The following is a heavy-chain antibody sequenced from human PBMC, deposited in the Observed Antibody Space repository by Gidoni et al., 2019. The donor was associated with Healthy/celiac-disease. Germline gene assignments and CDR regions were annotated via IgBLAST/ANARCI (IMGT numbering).Heavy chain of an antibody. CDR3: ASNAGSGPTFDY. V-gene: IGHV4-39*01. D-gene: IGHD5-12*01. J-gene: IGHJ4*02. Sequence: QLQLQESGPGLVKPSETLSLTCTVSGGPISSSSYYWGWIRQPPGKGLAWIGSIYYRGSTYYNPSLKSRVTIAVDTSKNQFSLKLSSVTAADTAVYYCASNAGSGPTFDYWGQGTLVTVSS. CDR2: IYYRGST. CDR1: GGPISSSSYY.